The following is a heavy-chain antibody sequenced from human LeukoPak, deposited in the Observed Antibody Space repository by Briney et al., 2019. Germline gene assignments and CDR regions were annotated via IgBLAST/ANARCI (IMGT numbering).Heavy chain of an antibody. V-gene: IGHV4-4*09. CDR3: ARHKFNWFDP. CDR1: GGSISSYY. J-gene: IGHJ5*02. CDR2: IYTSGST. Sequence: SETLSLTCTVSGGSISSYYWSWLRQPPGKGLEWIGYIYTSGSTNYNPSLKSRVTISVDTSKNQFSLKLSSVTAADTAVYYCARHKFNWFDPWGQGTLVTVSS.